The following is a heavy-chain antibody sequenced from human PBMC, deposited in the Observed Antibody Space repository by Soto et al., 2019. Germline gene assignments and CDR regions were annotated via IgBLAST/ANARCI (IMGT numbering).Heavy chain of an antibody. CDR2: INHSGST. J-gene: IGHJ4*02. CDR1: GGSFSGYY. D-gene: IGHD3-3*01. V-gene: IGHV4-34*01. CDR3: ARAYYDFWSGYYFDY. Sequence: KSSETVSLTFAVYGGSFSGYYWSWIRQPPGKGLEWIGEINHSGSTNYNPSLKSRVTISVDTSKNQFSLKLSSVTAADTAVYYCARAYYDFWSGYYFDYWGQGTLVTVSS.